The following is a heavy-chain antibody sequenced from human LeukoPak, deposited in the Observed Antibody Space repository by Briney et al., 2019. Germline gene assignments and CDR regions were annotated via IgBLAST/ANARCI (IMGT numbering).Heavy chain of an antibody. Sequence: GGSLRLSCAASGFTFNSYAMSWVRQPPGKGLEWVSAISGSGVSTYYADSVKGRFTISRDNSKNTLYLQMSSLRAEDTAVYYCAKFSSSWYYFDSWGQGTLVTVSS. D-gene: IGHD6-13*01. CDR3: AKFSSSWYYFDS. CDR2: ISGSGVST. J-gene: IGHJ4*02. V-gene: IGHV3-23*01. CDR1: GFTFNSYA.